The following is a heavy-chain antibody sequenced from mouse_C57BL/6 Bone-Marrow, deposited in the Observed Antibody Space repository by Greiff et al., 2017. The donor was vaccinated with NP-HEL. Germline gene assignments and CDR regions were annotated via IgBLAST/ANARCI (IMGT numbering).Heavy chain of an antibody. Sequence: EVQLQQSGPELVKPGASVKISCTASGYTFTDYYMNWVKQSHGKSLEWIGDIYPNNGGTSYNQKFKGKATLTVDKSSSTAYMELRSLTSEDSAVYYWARGNYSNRRFLAYWGQGTLVTVSA. CDR1: GYTFTDYY. CDR3: ARGNYSNRRFLAY. J-gene: IGHJ3*01. CDR2: IYPNNGGT. D-gene: IGHD2-5*01. V-gene: IGHV1-26*01.